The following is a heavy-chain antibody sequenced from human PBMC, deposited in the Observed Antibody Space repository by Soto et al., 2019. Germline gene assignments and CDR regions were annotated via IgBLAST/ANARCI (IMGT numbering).Heavy chain of an antibody. J-gene: IGHJ4*02. D-gene: IGHD1-7*01. CDR2: INHSGST. CDR3: ARGGGYNWNYGY. V-gene: IGHV4-34*01. Sequence: PSETLSLTCAVYGGSFSGYYWSWIRQPPGKGLEWIGEINHSGSTNYNPSLKSRVTISVDTSKNQFSLKLSSATAADTAVYYCARGGGYNWNYGYWGQGTLVTVSS. CDR1: GGSFSGYY.